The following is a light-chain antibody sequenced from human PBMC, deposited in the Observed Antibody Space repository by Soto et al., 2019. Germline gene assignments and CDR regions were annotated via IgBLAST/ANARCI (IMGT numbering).Light chain of an antibody. CDR2: GAS. V-gene: IGKV3-15*01. Sequence: EIVRTQSPATLSVSPGEGATLSCRASQSVSSNLAWYQQKPGQAPRLLIYGASTRATGIPARFSGSGSGTEFTLTISILQSEDFAVYYCQQYNNWPRATFGGGTKVEIK. CDR3: QQYNNWPRAT. J-gene: IGKJ4*01. CDR1: QSVSSN.